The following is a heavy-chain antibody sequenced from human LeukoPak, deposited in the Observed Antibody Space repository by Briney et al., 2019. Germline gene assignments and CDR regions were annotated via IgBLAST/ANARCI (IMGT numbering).Heavy chain of an antibody. J-gene: IGHJ4*02. D-gene: IGHD2-21*02. Sequence: SETLSLTCTVSGGSISSYCWSWVRQPPGKGLEWIGYIYYSGSTNYNPSLKSRVTISVDPSKNQFSLKLSSVTAADTAVYYCARAKKGGGDVDYWGQGTLVTVSS. CDR1: GGSISSYC. CDR3: ARAKKGGGDVDY. CDR2: IYYSGST. V-gene: IGHV4-59*01.